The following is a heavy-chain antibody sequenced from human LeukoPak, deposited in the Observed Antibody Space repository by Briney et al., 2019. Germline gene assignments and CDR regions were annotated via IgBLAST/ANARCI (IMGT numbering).Heavy chain of an antibody. D-gene: IGHD2-2*01. V-gene: IGHV3-30-3*01. CDR1: GFTFSSYA. Sequence: PGRSLRLSCAASGFTFSSYAMHWVRQAPGKGLEWVGVISYDGSNKYYADSVKGRFTISRDNSKNTLYLQMNSLRAEDTAVYYCARPYCSSTSCSPYYYYGMDVWGQGTTVTVSS. CDR3: ARPYCSSTSCSPYYYYGMDV. CDR2: ISYDGSNK. J-gene: IGHJ6*02.